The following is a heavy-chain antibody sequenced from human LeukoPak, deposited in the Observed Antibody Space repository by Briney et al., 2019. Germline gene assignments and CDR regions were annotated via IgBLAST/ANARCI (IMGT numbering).Heavy chain of an antibody. CDR3: ARVLTPNYDILTEFDY. CDR2: TYHSGST. V-gene: IGHV4-34*01. J-gene: IGHJ4*02. D-gene: IGHD3-9*01. CDR1: GGSFSGYY. Sequence: SETLSLTCAVYGGSFSGYYWSWIRQSPGKGLEWIGETYHSGSTNYNSSLKSRVTISLDTSKNQFSLKLSSVTAADTAVYYCARVLTPNYDILTEFDYWGQGTLVTVSS.